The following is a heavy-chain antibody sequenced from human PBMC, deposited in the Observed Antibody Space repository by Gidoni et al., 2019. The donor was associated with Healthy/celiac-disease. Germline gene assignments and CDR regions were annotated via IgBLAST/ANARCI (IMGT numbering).Heavy chain of an antibody. D-gene: IGHD2-8*02. CDR2: IIPSFGTA. V-gene: IGHV1-69*01. CDR3: ARVDPDCTGGVCPRYYYYYYGMDV. CDR1: GGTLSSYA. J-gene: IGHJ6*02. Sequence: QVQLVQSGAEVKKPGSSEKVSCKESGGTLSSYAISWGLQAPGQGLEWIGGIIPSFGTADYAQKFQGRVTITADESTSTAYMWLSSLRSEDTALYYCARVDPDCTGGVCPRYYYYYYGMDVWGQGTTVTVSS.